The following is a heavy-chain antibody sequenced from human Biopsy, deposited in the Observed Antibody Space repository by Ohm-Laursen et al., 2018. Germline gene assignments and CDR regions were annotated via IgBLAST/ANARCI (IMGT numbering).Heavy chain of an antibody. J-gene: IGHJ4*02. V-gene: IGHV4-61*08. CDR2: IYYSWTT. D-gene: IGHD3-10*01. CDR3: ARAYFYGMGTSNYYLDS. CDR1: GGSVRSPDHR. Sequence: GTLSLTCIVSGGSVRSPDHRWNWVRRAPGKGLEWNGNIYYSWTTLYNPSLSGRVTMDLVRSTNQLSLKLKSVTSADTAVYFCARAYFYGMGTSNYYLDSWGQGALVTVSS.